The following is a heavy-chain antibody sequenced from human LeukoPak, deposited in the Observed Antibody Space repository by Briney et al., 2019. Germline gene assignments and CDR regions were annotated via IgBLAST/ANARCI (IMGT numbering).Heavy chain of an antibody. CDR1: GFTFSSYA. CDR3: AKDGSLGGFYYYYMDV. Sequence: GGSLRLSCAASGFTFSSYAMSWVRQAPGKGLEWVSAISGSGGSTYYADSVKGRFTISRDNSKNTLYLQMNSLRAEDTAVYYCAKDGSLGGFYYYYMDVWGKGTTVTVSS. CDR2: ISGSGGST. J-gene: IGHJ6*03. V-gene: IGHV3-23*01. D-gene: IGHD3-10*01.